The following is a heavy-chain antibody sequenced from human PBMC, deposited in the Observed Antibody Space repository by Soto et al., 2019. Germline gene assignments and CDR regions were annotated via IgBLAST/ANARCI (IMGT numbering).Heavy chain of an antibody. V-gene: IGHV3-7*05. Sequence: EVQLVESGGGLVQPGGSLRLSCAASGFSFDTYWMTWVRQAPGKGLEWVAHIQQGGREEYYADSVKGRFAISRDDTENSLYLQMNSLKAEDTAVYYCARSGGGYVYASPLWYWGQGTLVTVSP. CDR2: IQQGGREE. D-gene: IGHD3-16*01. J-gene: IGHJ4*02. CDR1: GFSFDTYW. CDR3: ARSGGGYVYASPLWY.